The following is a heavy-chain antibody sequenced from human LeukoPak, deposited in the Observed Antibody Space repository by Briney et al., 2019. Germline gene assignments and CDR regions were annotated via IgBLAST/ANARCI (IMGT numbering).Heavy chain of an antibody. D-gene: IGHD2-2*02. J-gene: IGHJ4*02. CDR2: ISNDGSND. CDR3: ARHSSARHLYLDFDY. CDR1: GFTFSNYG. V-gene: IGHV3-30*03. Sequence: PGGSLRLPCAASGFTFSNYGMHWVRQAPGKGLEWVALISNDGSNDYYGDSVEGRFTISRDNSKNTLYLQMNSLIPEDTAVYYCARHSSARHLYLDFDYWGQGALVTVSS.